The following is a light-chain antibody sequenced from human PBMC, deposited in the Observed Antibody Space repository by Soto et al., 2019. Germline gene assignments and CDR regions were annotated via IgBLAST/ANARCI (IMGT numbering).Light chain of an antibody. Sequence: EIQMTQSPSTLSASVGDRVTITCRASQSISNWLAWSQQKPGTAPKLLIYHASTLEGGVPSRFSGSGSGTEFTLTISSLQPDDFATYYCQQYNSYSFGRGTKVEIK. CDR2: HAS. V-gene: IGKV1-5*01. J-gene: IGKJ4*02. CDR3: QQYNSYS. CDR1: QSISNW.